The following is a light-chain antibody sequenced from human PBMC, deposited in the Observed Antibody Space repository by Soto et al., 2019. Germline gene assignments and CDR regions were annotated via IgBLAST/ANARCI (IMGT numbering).Light chain of an antibody. CDR2: LGS. V-gene: IGKV2-28*01. CDR1: QSLLHSSGYNS. J-gene: IGKJ4*01. CDR3: MQALQTPLT. Sequence: DIVMTQSPLSLPVTPGEPASISCRSSQSLLHSSGYNSLDWYLQKPGQSPQLLLHLGSNRASGVPDRFSGSGSGTDFTLKISRVEAEDVGVYYCMQALQTPLTFGGGTKVEIK.